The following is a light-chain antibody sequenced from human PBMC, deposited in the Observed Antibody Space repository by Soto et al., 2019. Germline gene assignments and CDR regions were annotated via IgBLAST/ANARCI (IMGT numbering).Light chain of an antibody. CDR2: EAT. CDR3: CSYAGSSPVV. CDR1: SSDVGSYNL. V-gene: IGLV2-23*01. J-gene: IGLJ2*01. Sequence: QSVLTQPASVSGSPGQSITISCTGTSSDVGSYNLVSWYQQHPGKAPKLMIYEATKRPSGLSNRFSGSKSGNTASLTISGLQAEDEADYYCCSYAGSSPVVFGAGTQLTVL.